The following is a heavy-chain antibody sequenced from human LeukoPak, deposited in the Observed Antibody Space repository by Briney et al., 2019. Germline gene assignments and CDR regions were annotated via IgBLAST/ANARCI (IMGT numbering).Heavy chain of an antibody. V-gene: IGHV3-23*01. CDR1: GFTFSSYA. J-gene: IGHJ5*02. D-gene: IGHD3-3*01. CDR2: ISGSGGST. Sequence: GGSLRLSCAASGFTFSSYAMSRVRQAPGKGLEWVSAISGSGGSTYYADSVKGRFTISRDNSKNTLYLQMNSLRAEDTAVYYCAKESGDRYDFWSGSLNWFDPWGQGTLVTVSS. CDR3: AKESGDRYDFWSGSLNWFDP.